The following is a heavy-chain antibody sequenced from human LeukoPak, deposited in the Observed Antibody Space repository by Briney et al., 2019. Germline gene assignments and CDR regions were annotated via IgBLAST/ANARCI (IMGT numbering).Heavy chain of an antibody. CDR1: GYTFTSYY. CDR3: ARDHRIVATVTYYYYMDV. J-gene: IGHJ6*03. V-gene: IGHV1-46*01. Sequence: ASVTVSCTASGYTFTSYYMHWVRQAPGQGLEWMGLINPSGGSTNYAHKFQGRVTITRDMSTSTAYMELRSLRSDDTAVYYCARDHRIVATVTYYYYMDVWGKGTPVTISS. D-gene: IGHD5-12*01. CDR2: INPSGGST.